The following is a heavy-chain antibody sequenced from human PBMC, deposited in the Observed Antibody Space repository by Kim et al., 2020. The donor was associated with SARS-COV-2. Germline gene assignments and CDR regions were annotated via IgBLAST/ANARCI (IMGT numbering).Heavy chain of an antibody. V-gene: IGHV4-31*03. CDR2: IYYSGST. D-gene: IGHD3-10*01. J-gene: IGHJ4*02. CDR3: AGDGYGSGRTGY. Sequence: SETLSLTCTVSGGSISSGGYYWSWIRQHPGKGLEWIGYIYYSGSTYYNPSLKSRVTISVDTSKNQFSLKLSSVTAADTAVYYCAGDGYGSGRTGYWGQGTLVTVSS. CDR1: GGSISSGGYY.